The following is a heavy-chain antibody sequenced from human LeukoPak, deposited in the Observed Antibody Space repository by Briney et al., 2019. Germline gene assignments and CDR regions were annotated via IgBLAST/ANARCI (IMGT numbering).Heavy chain of an antibody. CDR3: ARGEGYYDSSGYYGIFDY. J-gene: IGHJ4*02. Sequence: ASVKVSCKASGYTFTSYYMHWVRQAPGQGLEWMGIINPSGGSTSYAQKFQGRVTMTRDTSTGTVYMELSSLRSEDTAVYYCARGEGYYDSSGYYGIFDYWGQGTLVTVSS. CDR1: GYTFTSYY. V-gene: IGHV1-46*01. CDR2: INPSGGST. D-gene: IGHD3-22*01.